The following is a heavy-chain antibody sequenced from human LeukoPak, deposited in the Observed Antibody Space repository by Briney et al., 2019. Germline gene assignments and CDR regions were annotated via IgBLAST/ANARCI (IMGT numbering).Heavy chain of an antibody. CDR1: GGSISSGGYY. V-gene: IGHV4-30-2*01. D-gene: IGHD4-17*01. CDR2: IYHSGST. J-gene: IGHJ6*02. Sequence: PSETLSLTCTVSGGSISSGGYYWSCIRQPPGKGLECIGYIYHSGSTYYNPSLKSRVTISVDRSKNQFSLKLSSVTAADTAVYYCARRGDYYYYYYGMDVWGQGTTVTVSS. CDR3: ARRGDYYYYYYGMDV.